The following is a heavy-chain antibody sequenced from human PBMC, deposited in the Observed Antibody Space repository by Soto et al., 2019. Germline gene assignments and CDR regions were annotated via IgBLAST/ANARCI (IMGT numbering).Heavy chain of an antibody. CDR1: GGSFSGYY. D-gene: IGHD3-22*01. Sequence: SETLSLTCAVYGGSFSGYYWSWIRQPPGMGLDYIDYIYYTGSTNYNPSLESRVTISEGTSKNHFSLRLSSVTAADTAVYYCARKITMILVAHYDSSGPISKWFDPWGQRTLVTVSS. V-gene: IGHV4-59*08. J-gene: IGHJ5*01. CDR2: IYYTGST. CDR3: ARKITMILVAHYDSSGPISKWFDP.